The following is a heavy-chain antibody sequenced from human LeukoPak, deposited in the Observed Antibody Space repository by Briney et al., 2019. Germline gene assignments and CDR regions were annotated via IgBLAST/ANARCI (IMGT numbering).Heavy chain of an antibody. CDR1: GGSISSYY. Sequence: SETLSLTCTVSGGSISSYYWGWIRQPPGKGLEWIGYIYDSGSTNYNPSLKSRVTISVDASKNQFSLKLSSVTAADTAVYYCARVGGTNYYYYGMDVWGQGTTVTVSS. J-gene: IGHJ6*02. D-gene: IGHD1-1*01. CDR3: ARVGGTNYYYYGMDV. V-gene: IGHV4-59*01. CDR2: IYDSGST.